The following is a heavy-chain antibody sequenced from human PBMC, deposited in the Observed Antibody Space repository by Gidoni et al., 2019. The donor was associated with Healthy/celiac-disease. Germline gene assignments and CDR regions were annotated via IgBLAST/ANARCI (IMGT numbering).Heavy chain of an antibody. CDR2: CYSGGST. CDR1: GFTVSSNY. J-gene: IGHJ4*02. Sequence: EVQLVESGGGLVQPGGSLRLSCAASGFTVSSNYMRWVRQAPGKGMEWVSVCYSGGSTYYADAVKGRFTISRDIPKNTLYLQMNSLRAEDTAVYYCARGTPVTVYDFWSSYQYYFDYWGQGTLVTVSS. CDR3: ARGTPVTVYDFWSSYQYYFDY. V-gene: IGHV3-66*01. D-gene: IGHD3-3*01.